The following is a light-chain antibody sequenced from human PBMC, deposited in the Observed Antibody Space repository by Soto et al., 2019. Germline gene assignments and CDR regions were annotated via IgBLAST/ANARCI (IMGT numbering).Light chain of an antibody. CDR1: SSNIGAGYD. V-gene: IGLV1-40*01. CDR3: QSYDSGLSGYV. J-gene: IGLJ1*01. Sequence: QSVLTQPPSVSGAPGQRVTISCTGSSSNIGAGYDVHWYQQLPGTAPKHTIYGNSNRPSGVPDRFSGAKSGTLASLAITGLQAEDGADYYCQSYDSGLSGYVFGTGTKLTVL. CDR2: GNS.